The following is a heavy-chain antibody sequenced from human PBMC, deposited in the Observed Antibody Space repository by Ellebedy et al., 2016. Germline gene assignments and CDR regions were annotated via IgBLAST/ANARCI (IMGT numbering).Heavy chain of an antibody. Sequence: SETLSLXXTVSGGSVNSGSYYWSWIRQAPGKGLEWIGYIYYSGSTHYNPSLESRVTVSLDTSKNQFSLNLSSVTAADTAIYYCAGSGWQFDYWGQGTLVTVSS. V-gene: IGHV4-61*01. D-gene: IGHD6-19*01. CDR2: IYYSGST. J-gene: IGHJ4*02. CDR3: AGSGWQFDY. CDR1: GGSVNSGSYY.